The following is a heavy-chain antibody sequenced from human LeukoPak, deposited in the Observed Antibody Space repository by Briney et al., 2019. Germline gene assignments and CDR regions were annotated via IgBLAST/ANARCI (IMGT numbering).Heavy chain of an antibody. Sequence: SETLSLTCAVYGGSFSGYYWSWIRQPPGKGLEWIGEINHSGSTNYNPSLKSRVTISVDTSKNQFSLKLSSVTAADTAVYYCARDEAFTMIVVVTKSPHAFDIWGQGTMVTVSS. CDR1: GGSFSGYY. J-gene: IGHJ3*02. V-gene: IGHV4-34*01. D-gene: IGHD3-22*01. CDR3: ARDEAFTMIVVVTKSPHAFDI. CDR2: INHSGST.